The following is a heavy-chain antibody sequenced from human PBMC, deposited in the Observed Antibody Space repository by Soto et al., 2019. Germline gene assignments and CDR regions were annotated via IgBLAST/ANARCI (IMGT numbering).Heavy chain of an antibody. V-gene: IGHV1-69*01. CDR1: GGAFNNYI. J-gene: IGHJ4*02. Sequence: QVQLVQSGAEVKKPGSSVKVSCKASGGAFNNYIFDWGRQAPGQGLEWMGGIIPMFGTPKYAQTFQDRITISADVSTGTAYMELTRLRFDDTAIYYCARGRDQPPVGLYFDSWGEGTRVTVSS. CDR2: IIPMFGTP. D-gene: IGHD1-26*01. CDR3: ARGRDQPPVGLYFDS.